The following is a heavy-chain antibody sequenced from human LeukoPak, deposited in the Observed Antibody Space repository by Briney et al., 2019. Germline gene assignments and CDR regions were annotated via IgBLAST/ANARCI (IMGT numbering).Heavy chain of an antibody. Sequence: ASVKVSCKASGYTFTGYYIHWVRQATGQGLEWMGWMNPNSGNTGYAQKFQGRVTMTRNTSISTAYMELSSLRSEDTAVYYCARVLGSRSWYLNYWGQGTLVTVSS. D-gene: IGHD6-13*01. V-gene: IGHV1-8*02. J-gene: IGHJ4*02. CDR3: ARVLGSRSWYLNY. CDR2: MNPNSGNT. CDR1: GYTFTGYY.